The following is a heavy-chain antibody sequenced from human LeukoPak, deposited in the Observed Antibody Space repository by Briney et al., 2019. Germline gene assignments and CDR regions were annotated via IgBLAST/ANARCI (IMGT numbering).Heavy chain of an antibody. CDR2: INAGNGNT. D-gene: IGHD3-10*01. J-gene: IGHJ3*02. CDR3: ARVSEELGALLWFGEPTIAGDAFDI. Sequence: ASVKVSCKASGYTFTSYAMHWVRQAPGQRLEWMGWINAGNGNTKYSQKFQGRVTITRDTSASTAYMELSSLRSEDTAVYYCARVSEELGALLWFGEPTIAGDAFDIWGQGTMVTVSS. CDR1: GYTFTSYA. V-gene: IGHV1-3*01.